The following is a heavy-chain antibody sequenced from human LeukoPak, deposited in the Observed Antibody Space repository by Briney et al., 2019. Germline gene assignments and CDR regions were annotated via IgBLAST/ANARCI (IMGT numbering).Heavy chain of an antibody. V-gene: IGHV5-51*01. CDR2: IYPGDSDT. CDR1: GYSFTSYW. J-gene: IGHJ5*02. Sequence: GESLKISCKGSGYSFTSYWIGWVRQMPGKGREWMGIIYPGDSDTRYSPSFQGQVTISADKSISTAYLQWSSLKASDTAMYYCARGYDFWSALNWFDPWGQGTLVTVSS. CDR3: ARGYDFWSALNWFDP. D-gene: IGHD3-3*01.